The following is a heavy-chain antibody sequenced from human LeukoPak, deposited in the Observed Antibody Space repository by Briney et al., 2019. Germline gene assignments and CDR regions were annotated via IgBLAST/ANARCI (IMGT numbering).Heavy chain of an antibody. V-gene: IGHV4-39*01. CDR2: MSYSGTT. D-gene: IGHD6-6*01. J-gene: IGHJ4*02. CDR3: ARRTASSSSPFDFDF. Sequence: SETLSLTCTVSGGSIYSSDYYWGWIRQPPGKGLEWIGSMSYSGTTYYSPSLKSRLTISVETSKNRFSLKLSSVTAADTAVYYCARRTASSSSPFDFDFWGQGTLVTVSS. CDR1: GGSIYSSDYY.